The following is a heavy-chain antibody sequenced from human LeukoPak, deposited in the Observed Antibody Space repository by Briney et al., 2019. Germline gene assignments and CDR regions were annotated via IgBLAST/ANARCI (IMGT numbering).Heavy chain of an antibody. CDR1: GGTFSSYA. CDR2: IIPIFGTA. V-gene: IGHV1-69*13. J-gene: IGHJ4*02. D-gene: IGHD5-18*01. Sequence: ASVKVSCKASGGTFSSYAISWVRQAPGQGLEWMGGIIPIFGTANYAQKFQGRVTITADESTSTAYMELSSLGSEDTAVYYCASRGILDTAMVFDYWGQGTLVTVSS. CDR3: ASRGILDTAMVFDY.